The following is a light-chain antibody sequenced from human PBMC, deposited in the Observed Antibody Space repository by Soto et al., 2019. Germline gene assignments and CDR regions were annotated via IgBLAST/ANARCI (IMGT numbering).Light chain of an antibody. CDR1: NSNIGNTF. CDR3: GTWDRSLSAAV. Sequence: QSVLTQPPSVSAAPGQKVTISCSGRNSNIGNTFVSWYQQLPGAAPKLLIYDNNKRPSGIPDRFSGSKSGTSAALDITGLQTGDEVNYYCGTWDRSLSAAVFGGGTKLTVL. CDR2: DNN. J-gene: IGLJ2*01. V-gene: IGLV1-51*01.